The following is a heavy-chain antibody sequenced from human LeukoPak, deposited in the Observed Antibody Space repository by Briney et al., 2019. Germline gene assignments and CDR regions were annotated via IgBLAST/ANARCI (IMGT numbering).Heavy chain of an antibody. CDR3: ARTPRGLWFGVGSPEYYYYMDV. V-gene: IGHV4-4*07. Sequence: PSEALSLTCSVSGDSINHKYWSWIRQPAGKGLEWIGHIYSSGATSYNPSLESRVTMSLDTSKNHFSLKMKSVTAADTAVYYCARTPRGLWFGVGSPEYYYYMDVWGKGITVTISS. D-gene: IGHD3-10*01. CDR1: GDSINHKY. CDR2: IYSSGAT. J-gene: IGHJ6*03.